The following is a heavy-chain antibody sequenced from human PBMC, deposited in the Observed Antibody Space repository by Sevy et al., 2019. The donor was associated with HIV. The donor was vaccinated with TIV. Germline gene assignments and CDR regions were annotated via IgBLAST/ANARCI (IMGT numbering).Heavy chain of an antibody. CDR2: ISYDARNE. V-gene: IGHV3-30*04. J-gene: IGHJ3*02. CDR3: ARFPPERAFDI. Sequence: GGSLRLSCAASGLTFSSYAMRWVRQGPGKGLEWVAVISYDARNEDYADSVKGRFTISRDNSKNTLYLQMNSLRAEDTAVYYCARFPPERAFDIWGQGTMVTVSS. CDR1: GLTFSSYA.